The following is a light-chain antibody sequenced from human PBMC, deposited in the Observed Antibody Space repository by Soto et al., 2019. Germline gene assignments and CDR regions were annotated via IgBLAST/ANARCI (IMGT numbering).Light chain of an antibody. V-gene: IGKV1-17*01. CDR1: QGIRND. J-gene: IGKJ1*01. Sequence: DIQMTQSPSSLSASVGDRVTITCRASQGIRNDLGCYKQKPGKAPKRLIYGASSLQSGVPSRLSGSGSGTEFPLTISSMQPEDVASYYCQKYDSAPTFGPGTKVDIK. CDR3: QKYDSAPT. CDR2: GAS.